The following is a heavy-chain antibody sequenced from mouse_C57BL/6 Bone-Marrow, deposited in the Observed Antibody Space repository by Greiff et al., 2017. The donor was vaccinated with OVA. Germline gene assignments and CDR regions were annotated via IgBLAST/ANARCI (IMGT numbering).Heavy chain of an antibody. J-gene: IGHJ2*01. CDR3: ASGGEYRSEYYFDY. CDR2: IHPNSGST. D-gene: IGHD2-10*02. Sequence: QVQLQQPGAELVKPGASVKLSCKASGYTFTSYWMHWVKQRPGQGLEWIGMIHPNSGSTNYNEKFKSKATLTVDKSSSTAYMQLSSLTSEDAAVYCCASGGEYRSEYYFDYWGQGTTLTVSS. V-gene: IGHV1-64*01. CDR1: GYTFTSYW.